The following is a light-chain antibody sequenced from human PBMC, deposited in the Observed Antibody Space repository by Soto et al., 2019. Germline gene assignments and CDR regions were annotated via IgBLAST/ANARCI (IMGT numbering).Light chain of an antibody. CDR1: SSNIGSNT. CDR2: SNN. Sequence: QAVVTQPPSASETPGQRVTISCSGGSSNIGSNTVNWYQHLPGSAPKLLIYSNNQRPSGVPDRFSGSKSGTSASLAISGLQSGDEADYYCAVWDDSLNGHYVFGTGTKLTVL. J-gene: IGLJ1*01. CDR3: AVWDDSLNGHYV. V-gene: IGLV1-44*01.